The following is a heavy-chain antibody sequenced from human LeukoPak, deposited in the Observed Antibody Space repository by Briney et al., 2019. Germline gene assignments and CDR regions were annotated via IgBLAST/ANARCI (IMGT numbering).Heavy chain of an antibody. CDR1: GYTFTAYY. CDR2: INPNSGGT. J-gene: IGHJ4*02. D-gene: IGHD5-18*01. CDR3: AREPVDTPMVTSFDY. V-gene: IGHV1-2*02. Sequence: GAAVKVSCKASGYTFTAYYMHWVRQAPGQGLEWMGWINPNSGGTNYAQKFQGRVTMTRDTSITTVYMELSRLTSDDTAVYYCAREPVDTPMVTSFDYWGQGNLVTVSS.